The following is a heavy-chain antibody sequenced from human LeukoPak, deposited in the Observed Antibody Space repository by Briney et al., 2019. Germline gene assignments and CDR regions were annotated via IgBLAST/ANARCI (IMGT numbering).Heavy chain of an antibody. CDR3: ARRYDWGRDYFDY. CDR1: GYTFTSYW. CDR2: IYPGNSDT. D-gene: IGHD3-16*01. Sequence: GESLKISCKGSGYTFTSYWIGWVRQMPGKGLEWMGIIYPGNSDTRYSPSFQGQVTLSADKSISTAYLQWSSLKASDTAMYYCARRYDWGRDYFDYWGQGTLVTVSS. V-gene: IGHV5-51*01. J-gene: IGHJ4*02.